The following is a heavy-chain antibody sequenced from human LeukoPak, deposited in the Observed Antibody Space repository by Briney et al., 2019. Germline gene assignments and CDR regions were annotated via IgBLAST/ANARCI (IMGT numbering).Heavy chain of an antibody. V-gene: IGHV3-23*01. CDR1: GFTFSSYP. CDR2: ISSSGDRT. CDR3: AKILGSWYGYYYYHMDV. D-gene: IGHD6-13*01. Sequence: GGSLRLSCAASGFTFSSYPMRWVRQAQGKGLEWVSGISSSGDRTYYADSVKGRFTISRDNSKNTLYLQMASLRADDTAVYYCAKILGSWYGYYYYHMDVWGKGTTVTVSS. J-gene: IGHJ6*03.